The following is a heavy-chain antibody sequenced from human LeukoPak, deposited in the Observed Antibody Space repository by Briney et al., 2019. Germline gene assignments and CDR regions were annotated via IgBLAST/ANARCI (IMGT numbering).Heavy chain of an antibody. V-gene: IGHV3-7*01. CDR3: ARDCSYGPCIDY. D-gene: IGHD5-18*01. CDR2: INKDGSET. J-gene: IGHJ4*02. Sequence: GGSLRLSCAASGFTFNKYWMSWVRQAPGKGLEGVAKINKDGSETYYTDSVKGRFTMSRDNAKNSLYLQMYSLRAEDTAVYYCARDCSYGPCIDYWGQGTLVTVSS. CDR1: GFTFNKYW.